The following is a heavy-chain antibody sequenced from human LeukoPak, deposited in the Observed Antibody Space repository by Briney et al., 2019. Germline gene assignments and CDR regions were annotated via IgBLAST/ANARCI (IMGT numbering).Heavy chain of an antibody. J-gene: IGHJ4*02. CDR1: GGSFIGYY. CDR2: INHGGST. CDR3: ARVGRQQIGY. D-gene: IGHD6-13*01. Sequence: SETLSLTCAVYGGSFIGYYWSWIRQPPGKGLEWIGEINHGGSTNYNPSLKSRVTISVDTSKNQFSLKLSSVTAADTAVYYCARVGRQQIGYWGQGTLVTVSS. V-gene: IGHV4-34*01.